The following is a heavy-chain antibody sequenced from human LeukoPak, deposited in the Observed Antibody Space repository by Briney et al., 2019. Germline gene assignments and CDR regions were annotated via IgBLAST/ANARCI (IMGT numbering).Heavy chain of an antibody. CDR1: GFTFSSYA. CDR2: ISGSGGST. D-gene: IGHD2-2*01. Sequence: GGSLRLSCAASGFTFSSYAMSWVRQAPGKGLEWVSAISGSGGSTYYADSVKGRFTISRDNSKNTLYLQMNSLRAEDTAVYYCAKGDIVVVPAARGFDYWGQGTLVTVSS. V-gene: IGHV3-23*01. J-gene: IGHJ4*02. CDR3: AKGDIVVVPAARGFDY.